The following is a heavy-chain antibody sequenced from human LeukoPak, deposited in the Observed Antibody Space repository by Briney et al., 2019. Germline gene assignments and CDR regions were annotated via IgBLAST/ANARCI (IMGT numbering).Heavy chain of an antibody. Sequence: SETLSLTWAVYGGSFSGYYWSWIRQPPGKGLEWIGEINHSGSTNYNPSLKSRVTISVDTSKNQFSLKLSSVTAADTAVYYCARGYCSSTSCYGFADYWGQGTLVTVSS. CDR1: GGSFSGYY. J-gene: IGHJ4*02. CDR2: INHSGST. CDR3: ARGYCSSTSCYGFADY. D-gene: IGHD2-2*01. V-gene: IGHV4-34*01.